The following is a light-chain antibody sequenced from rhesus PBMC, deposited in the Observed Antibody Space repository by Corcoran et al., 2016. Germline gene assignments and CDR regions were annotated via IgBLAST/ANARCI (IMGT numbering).Light chain of an antibody. CDR3: LQYSSSPDS. Sequence: DIQMTQSPSSLSASVGDTVTITCRASPSISSWLDWYQQKPGKAPKLLCYKASSFQRGVPARFSGSGAGTDFTLTISSLQPEAFATYYFLQYSSSPDSFGQVTKVEIK. CDR2: KAS. J-gene: IGKJ2*01. CDR1: PSISSW. V-gene: IGKV1-22*01.